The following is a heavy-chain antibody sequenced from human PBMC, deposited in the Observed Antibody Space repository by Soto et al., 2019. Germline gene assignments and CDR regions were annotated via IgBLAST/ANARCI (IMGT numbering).Heavy chain of an antibody. Sequence: QVQLQESGPGLVKPSQTLSLTCTVSGGSISSGGYYWSWIRQHPGKGLEWIGYMYYSGSTYYNPSLTSRVTISVDTSKNQFSLKLSSVTAADTAVYYCAIGSTSLGMDVWGQGTTVTVSS. CDR3: AIGSTSLGMDV. CDR1: GGSISSGGYY. CDR2: MYYSGST. J-gene: IGHJ6*02. D-gene: IGHD2-2*01. V-gene: IGHV4-31*03.